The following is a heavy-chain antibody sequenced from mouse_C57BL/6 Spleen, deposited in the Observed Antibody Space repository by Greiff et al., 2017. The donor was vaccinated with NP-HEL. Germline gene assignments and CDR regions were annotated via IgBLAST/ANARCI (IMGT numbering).Heavy chain of an antibody. CDR3: ATMITTWFAY. Sequence: EVKLVESGGGLVKPGGSLKLSCAASGFTFSDYGMHWVRQAPEKGLEWVAYISSGSSTIYYADTVKGRFTISRDNAKNTLFLQMTSLRSEDTAMYYCATMITTWFAYWGQGALVTVSA. CDR1: GFTFSDYG. J-gene: IGHJ3*01. D-gene: IGHD2-4*01. CDR2: ISSGSSTI. V-gene: IGHV5-17*01.